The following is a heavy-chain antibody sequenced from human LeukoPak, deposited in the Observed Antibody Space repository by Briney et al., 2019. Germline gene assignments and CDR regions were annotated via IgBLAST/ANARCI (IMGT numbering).Heavy chain of an antibody. CDR1: GFTFSSYW. D-gene: IGHD4-11*01. Sequence: GGSLRLSCVSSGFTFSSYWLHWVRQAPGKGLVWVSRINTDGRTTTYADSVKGRFTISRDNAKNTLYLQMNSLRAEDTAVYYCVRSAFLTTEFYFDYWGQGTLVTVSS. V-gene: IGHV3-74*01. J-gene: IGHJ4*02. CDR3: VRSAFLTTEFYFDY. CDR2: INTDGRTT.